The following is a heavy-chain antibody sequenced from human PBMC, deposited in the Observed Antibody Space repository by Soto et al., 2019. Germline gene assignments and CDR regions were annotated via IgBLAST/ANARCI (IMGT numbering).Heavy chain of an antibody. D-gene: IGHD2-2*01. CDR1: RGSISSNNW. J-gene: IGHJ2*01. Sequence: QVHLQESCPGLVKASGTLSLTCAVSRGSISSNNWWSWVRQPAVKGLERIGEIYHSGTTNYNPSLKSRVTSSVDPSKNQFSLNLTSVTAADTAVYYCATGGSYCSTTGCLYWYLDLWGRGTWVSVSS. CDR3: ATGGSYCSTTGCLYWYLDL. V-gene: IGHV4-4*02. CDR2: IYHSGTT.